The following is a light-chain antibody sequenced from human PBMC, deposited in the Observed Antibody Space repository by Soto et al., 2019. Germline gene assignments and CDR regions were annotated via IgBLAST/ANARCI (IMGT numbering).Light chain of an antibody. J-gene: IGKJ1*01. CDR3: QHYGDSRT. CDR2: GAF. Sequence: EIVLTQSPGTLSLSPGERATFSCRASQSVSSNYLAWYQQKPGQAPRLLIYGAFKRATGIPDRFSGSGSGTDFTLTISRLEPEDFAVYYCQHYGDSRTFGQGTKVDIK. V-gene: IGKV3-20*01. CDR1: QSVSSNY.